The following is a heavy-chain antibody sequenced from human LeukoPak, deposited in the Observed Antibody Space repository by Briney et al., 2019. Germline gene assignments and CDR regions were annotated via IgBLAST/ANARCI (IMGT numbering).Heavy chain of an antibody. Sequence: PSETLSLTCTVSGGSVSSGSYYWSWIRQPPGRGLEWIGYIFYSGSTNYNPSLKSRVTMSVDMSRNQFSLKLSSVTAADTAVYYCASLAVAGLSEGYWGQGTLVIVSS. V-gene: IGHV4-61*01. D-gene: IGHD6-19*01. CDR2: IFYSGST. J-gene: IGHJ4*02. CDR3: ASLAVAGLSEGY. CDR1: GGSVSSGSYY.